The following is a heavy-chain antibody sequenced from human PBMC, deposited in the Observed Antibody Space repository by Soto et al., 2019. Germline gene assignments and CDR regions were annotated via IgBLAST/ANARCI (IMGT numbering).Heavy chain of an antibody. V-gene: IGHV3-64*01. CDR2: ITSNGGNT. CDR3: ARRIPFGYGMDV. CDR1: GFTFSSYW. J-gene: IGHJ6*02. D-gene: IGHD2-21*01. Sequence: GGSLRLSCAASGFTFSSYWMHWVRQAPGKGLVWVSRITSNGGNTDYASSVKGRFTISRDNSKNTLYLQMGSLRAEDMAVYYCARRIPFGYGMDVWGQGTTVTVSS.